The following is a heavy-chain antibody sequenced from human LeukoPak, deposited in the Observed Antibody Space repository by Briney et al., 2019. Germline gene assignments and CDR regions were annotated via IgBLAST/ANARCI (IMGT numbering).Heavy chain of an antibody. J-gene: IGHJ4*02. CDR3: ATAGRITNFGVAPYDFDY. CDR2: ISAGNGNT. D-gene: IGHD3-3*01. Sequence: GASVKVSCKASGYTFTSYAMHWERQAPGQRLEWMGWISAGNGNTKYSQKFQGRVTMTEDTSTDTAYMELSSLRSEDTAVYYCATAGRITNFGVAPYDFDYWGQGTLVTVSS. V-gene: IGHV1-3*01. CDR1: GYTFTSYA.